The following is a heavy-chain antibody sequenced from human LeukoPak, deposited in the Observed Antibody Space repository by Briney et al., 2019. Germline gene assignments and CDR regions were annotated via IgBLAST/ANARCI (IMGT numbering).Heavy chain of an antibody. CDR1: GYTFTGYY. Sequence: GGSVKVSCKASGYTFTGYYMHWVRQAPGQGLEWMGWINPNSGGTNYAQKFQGRVTMTRDTSISTAYMELSRLRSDDTAVYYCARGSRRDFWSGYSYFDYWGQGTLVTVSS. D-gene: IGHD3-3*01. J-gene: IGHJ4*02. CDR3: ARGSRRDFWSGYSYFDY. V-gene: IGHV1-2*02. CDR2: INPNSGGT.